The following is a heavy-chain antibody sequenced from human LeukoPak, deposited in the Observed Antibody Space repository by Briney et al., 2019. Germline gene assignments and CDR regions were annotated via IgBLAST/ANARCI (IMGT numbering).Heavy chain of an antibody. Sequence: ASVKVSCKASGGTFSSYAISWVRQAPGQGLEWMGGIIPIFGTANYAQKFQGRVTITADESTSTAYMELSSLRSEDTAVYYCARDSRGGLRYFDWLPYYWGQGTLVTVSS. J-gene: IGHJ4*02. CDR1: GGTFSSYA. V-gene: IGHV1-69*13. CDR3: ARDSRGGLRYFDWLPYY. D-gene: IGHD3-9*01. CDR2: IIPIFGTA.